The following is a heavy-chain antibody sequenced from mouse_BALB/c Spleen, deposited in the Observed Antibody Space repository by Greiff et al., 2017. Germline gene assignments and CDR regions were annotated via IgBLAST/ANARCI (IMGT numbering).Heavy chain of an antibody. J-gene: IGHJ3*01. CDR3: ARRGYVNYPAY. V-gene: IGHV1S81*02. CDR1: GYTFTSYW. CDR2: INPSNGRT. Sequence: QVQLQQPGAELVKPGASVKLSCKASGYTFTSYWMHWVKQRPGQGLEWIGEINPSNGRTNYNEKFKSKATLTVDKSSSTAYMQLSSLTSEDSAVYYCARRGYVNYPAYWGQGTLVTVSA. D-gene: IGHD2-10*02.